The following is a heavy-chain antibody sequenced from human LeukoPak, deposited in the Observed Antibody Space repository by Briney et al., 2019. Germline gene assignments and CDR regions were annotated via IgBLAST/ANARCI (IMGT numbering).Heavy chain of an antibody. CDR3: ARDQHCGGDCYSWASLAFDI. D-gene: IGHD2-21*02. J-gene: IGHJ3*02. V-gene: IGHV3-30*03. CDR1: GFTFSSYG. Sequence: GGSLRLSCATSGFTFSSYGMHWVRQAPGKGLEWVAVISYDGSNKYYADSVKGRFTISRDNSKNTLYLQMNSLRAEDTAVYYCARDQHCGGDCYSWASLAFDIWGQGTMVTVSS. CDR2: ISYDGSNK.